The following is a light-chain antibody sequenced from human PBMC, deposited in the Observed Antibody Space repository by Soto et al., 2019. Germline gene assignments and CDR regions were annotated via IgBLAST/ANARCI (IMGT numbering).Light chain of an antibody. CDR3: QQYGSSPIT. Sequence: IVLAQSPGTLSLSPGHGATLSCRASQSVTNSFLAWYKQKPGQAPRIXIYGASSRATGIPDRFSGSGSGTEFTLTISRLEPEDFEVYYCQQYGSSPITFGQGTRLEIK. V-gene: IGKV3-20*01. J-gene: IGKJ5*01. CDR1: QSVTNSF. CDR2: GAS.